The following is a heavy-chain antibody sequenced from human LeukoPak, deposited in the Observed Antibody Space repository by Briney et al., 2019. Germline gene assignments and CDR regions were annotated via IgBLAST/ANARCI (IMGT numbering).Heavy chain of an antibody. V-gene: IGHV3-21*01. CDR1: GFILSDYN. Sequence: GGSLRLSCAASGFILSDYNMNWVRQAPGKGLEWASFIAISGTYITYADSVKGRFTISRDNAKNSLYLQMNSMRAEDTAVYYCTRDLSATARAYDYWGQGTLVTVSS. J-gene: IGHJ4*02. CDR3: TRDLSATARAYDY. D-gene: IGHD1-26*01. CDR2: IAISGTYI.